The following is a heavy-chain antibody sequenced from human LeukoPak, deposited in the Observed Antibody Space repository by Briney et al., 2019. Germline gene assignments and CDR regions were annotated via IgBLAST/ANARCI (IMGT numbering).Heavy chain of an antibody. J-gene: IGHJ4*02. D-gene: IGHD3-22*01. V-gene: IGHV3-33*01. CDR1: GFTFSTCG. CDR2: IWYDGSNQ. Sequence: GGSLRLSCAASGFTFSTCGMHWVRQAPGKGLEWVAVIWYDGSNQYYADSVKGRFTISRDNSKNTLYLQMNSLRAEDTAVYYCASLIGHTDYYDSSGYSSPFDSWGQGTLVTVPS. CDR3: ASLIGHTDYYDSSGYSSPFDS.